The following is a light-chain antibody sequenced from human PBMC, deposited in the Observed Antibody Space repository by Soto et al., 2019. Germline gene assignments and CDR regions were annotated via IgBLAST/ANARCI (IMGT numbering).Light chain of an antibody. CDR1: SSNIANNY. CDR2: EDN. J-gene: IGLJ1*01. CDR3: ATWDSSLSGGV. V-gene: IGLV1-51*02. Sequence: QSVLTQPPSVSAAPGQRVTISCPGSSSNIANNYVSWYRQLPGTAPNLLIYEDNKRPSGIPDRFSGSKSGTSATLGITGLETGDEADYYCATWDSSLSGGVFGTGTKLTVL.